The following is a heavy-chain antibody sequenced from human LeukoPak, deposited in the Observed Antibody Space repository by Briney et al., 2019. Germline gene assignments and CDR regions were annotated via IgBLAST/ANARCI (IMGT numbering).Heavy chain of an antibody. CDR1: GGSFSGYY. V-gene: IGHV4-34*01. J-gene: IGHJ6*02. D-gene: IGHD6-19*01. CDR3: ARGFVAGIYYYYGMDV. Sequence: SETLSLTCAVYGGSFSGYYWSWIRQPPGKGLEWIGEINHSGSTNYNPSLKSRVTISVDTSKNQLSLKLSSVTAADTAVYYCARGFVAGIYYYYGMDVWGQGTTVTVSS. CDR2: INHSGST.